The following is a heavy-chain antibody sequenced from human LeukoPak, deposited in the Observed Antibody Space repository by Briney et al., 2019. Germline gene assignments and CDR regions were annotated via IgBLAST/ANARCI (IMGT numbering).Heavy chain of an antibody. D-gene: IGHD3-3*01. Sequence: SETLSLTCTVSGGSISSYYWSWIRQPPGKGLEWIGYIYYSGSTNYNPSLKSRVTISVDTSKNQLSLKLSSVTAADTAVYYCARGGGGYDFWSGYYDGFDYWGQGTLVTVSS. V-gene: IGHV4-59*01. CDR1: GGSISSYY. J-gene: IGHJ4*02. CDR2: IYYSGST. CDR3: ARGGGGYDFWSGYYDGFDY.